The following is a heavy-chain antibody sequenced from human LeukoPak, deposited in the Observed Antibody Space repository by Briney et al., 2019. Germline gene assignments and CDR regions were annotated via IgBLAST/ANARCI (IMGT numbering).Heavy chain of an antibody. J-gene: IGHJ4*02. CDR1: GFTFSIYN. V-gene: IGHV3-21*01. Sequence: GGSLRLSCTGSGFTFSIYNMNWVRQAPGKGLEWVALISSSSGYIYYTDSVKGRFTISRDNAKNSLYLQMNSLRAEDTAVYYCARGSEWEPLYYFDYWARETWSPSPQ. CDR3: ARGSEWEPLYYFDY. D-gene: IGHD1-26*01. CDR2: ISSSSGYI.